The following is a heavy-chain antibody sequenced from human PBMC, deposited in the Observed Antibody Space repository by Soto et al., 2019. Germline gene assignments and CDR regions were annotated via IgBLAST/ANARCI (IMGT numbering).Heavy chain of an antibody. CDR3: ARDYPPPPPYSNYERAGYYYGMDV. Sequence: QVQLVQSGAEVKKPGSSVKVSCKASGGTFSSYAISWVRQAPGQGLEWMGGIIPIFGTANYAQKFQGRVTITADESTSTAYMELSSLRSEDTAVYYCARDYPPPPPYSNYERAGYYYGMDVWGQGTTVTVSS. CDR2: IIPIFGTA. D-gene: IGHD4-4*01. CDR1: GGTFSSYA. V-gene: IGHV1-69*12. J-gene: IGHJ6*02.